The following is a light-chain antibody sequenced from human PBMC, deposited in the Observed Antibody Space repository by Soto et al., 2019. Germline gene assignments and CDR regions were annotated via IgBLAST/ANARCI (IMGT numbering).Light chain of an antibody. J-gene: IGKJ4*01. V-gene: IGKV1-39*01. CDR1: QSIDTY. Sequence: DIQMTQSPASLSASVGDRVTITCRASQSIDTYLNWYQRKPGKAPNVLIYAASTLQSGVPTRLSGSGSGTDFTLTISSLQPEDFAIYYCQQSNVFPLTFGGGTKVDIK. CDR2: AAS. CDR3: QQSNVFPLT.